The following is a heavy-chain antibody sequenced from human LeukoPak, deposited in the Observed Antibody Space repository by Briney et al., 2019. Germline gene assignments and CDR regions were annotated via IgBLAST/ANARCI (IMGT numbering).Heavy chain of an antibody. CDR3: ARGRIMISQ. Sequence: SETLSLTCTVSGGSISSYYWSWIRQPPGKGLEWIGYIYYSESTNYNPSLKSRVTISVDTSKNQFSLKLSSVTAADTAVYYCARGRIMISQWGQGTLVTVSS. V-gene: IGHV4-59*01. D-gene: IGHD3-16*01. J-gene: IGHJ4*02. CDR2: IYYSEST. CDR1: GGSISSYY.